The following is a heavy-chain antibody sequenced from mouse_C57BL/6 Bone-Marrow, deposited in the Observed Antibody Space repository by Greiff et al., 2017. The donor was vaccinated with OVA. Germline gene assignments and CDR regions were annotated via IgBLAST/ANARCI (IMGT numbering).Heavy chain of an antibody. CDR1: GYTFTSYW. V-gene: IGHV1-64*01. Sequence: QVQLQQPGAELVKPGASVKLSCKASGYTFTSYWMHWVKQRPGQGLEWIGMIHPNSGSTNYNEKFKSKATLTVDKSSSTAYMQLSSLTSEDSAVDYGARDTTVVVSDYWGQGTTLTVSS. D-gene: IGHD1-1*01. J-gene: IGHJ2*01. CDR3: ARDTTVVVSDY. CDR2: IHPNSGST.